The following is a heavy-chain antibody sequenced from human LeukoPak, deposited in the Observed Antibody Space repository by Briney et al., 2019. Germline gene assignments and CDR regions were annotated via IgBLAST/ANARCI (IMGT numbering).Heavy chain of an antibody. V-gene: IGHV4-59*01. CDR2: IYCSGST. CDR3: ARDSSGYYWWFDP. D-gene: IGHD3-22*01. CDR1: GGSISSYY. J-gene: IGHJ5*02. Sequence: PSETLSLTCTVSGGSISSYYWSWIRQPPGKGLEWIGYIYCSGSTNYNPSLKSRVTISVDTSKNQFSLKLSSVTAADTAVYYCARDSSGYYWWFDPWGQGTLVTVSS.